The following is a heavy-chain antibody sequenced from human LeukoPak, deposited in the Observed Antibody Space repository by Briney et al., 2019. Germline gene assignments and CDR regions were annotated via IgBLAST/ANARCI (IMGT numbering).Heavy chain of an antibody. CDR2: IYYSGST. J-gene: IGHJ5*02. CDR3: ARDGSGWSNNWFDP. Sequence: PSETLSLTCTVSGGSISSYYWGWIRQPPGKGLEWIGSIYYSGSTYYNPSLRSRVTISADTSKNQFSLKLSSVTAADTAVYYCARDGSGWSNNWFDPWGQGTLVTVSS. CDR1: GGSISSYY. V-gene: IGHV4-39*07. D-gene: IGHD6-19*01.